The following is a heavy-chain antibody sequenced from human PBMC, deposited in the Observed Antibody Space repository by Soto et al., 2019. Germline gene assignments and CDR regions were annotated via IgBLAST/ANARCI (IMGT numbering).Heavy chain of an antibody. D-gene: IGHD2-2*01. CDR2: IYYSGST. CDR1: GDSISSGDYY. Sequence: SETLSLTCSVSGDSISSGDYYWSWIRQPPGKGLEWIGYIYYSGSTYYNPSLKSRVTISVDTSKNQFSLNLSSVTAADTAVYYCATHTSVVVPAAHFDYWGQGTLVTVSS. CDR3: ATHTSVVVPAAHFDY. V-gene: IGHV4-30-4*01. J-gene: IGHJ4*02.